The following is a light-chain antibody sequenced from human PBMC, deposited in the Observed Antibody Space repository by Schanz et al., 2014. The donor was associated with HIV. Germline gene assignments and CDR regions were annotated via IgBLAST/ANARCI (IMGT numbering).Light chain of an antibody. CDR3: QQSYSAPRT. CDR2: AAS. CDR1: QGIRSY. Sequence: DIQMTQSPTSLSASVGDRVTITCRASQGIRSYLAWYQHKPGKAPKLLIYAASSLQSGVPSRFSGSGSGTAFTLTISSLQPEDFATYYCQQSYSAPRTFGQGTKVEIK. V-gene: IGKV1-39*01. J-gene: IGKJ1*01.